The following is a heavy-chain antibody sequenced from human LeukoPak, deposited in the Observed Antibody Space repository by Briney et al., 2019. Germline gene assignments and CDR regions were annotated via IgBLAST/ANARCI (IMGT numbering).Heavy chain of an antibody. CDR2: IYTSGST. Sequence: SETLSLTCTVSGGSISSYYWSWIRQPAGKGPEWIGRIYTSGSTNYNPSLKSRVTMSVDTSKNQFSLKLSSVTAADTAVYYCARLGGDIVVVPAAEYYYYYYYMDVWGKGTTVTVSS. D-gene: IGHD2-2*01. CDR1: GGSISSYY. J-gene: IGHJ6*03. CDR3: ARLGGDIVVVPAAEYYYYYYYMDV. V-gene: IGHV4-4*07.